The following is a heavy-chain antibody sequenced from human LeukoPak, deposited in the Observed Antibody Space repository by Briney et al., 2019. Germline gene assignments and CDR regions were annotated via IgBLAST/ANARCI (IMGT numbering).Heavy chain of an antibody. CDR3: ARDTRFGEEGQKNAFDI. CDR2: ISGHNGNT. Sequence: GASVKVSCKASGYTFTSYGISWVRQAPGQGLEWMGWISGHNGNTNYAQKFQGRVTITTDTSTSTAYMELRSLRSDDTAVYYCARDTRFGEEGQKNAFDIRGQGTMVTVSS. V-gene: IGHV1-18*01. D-gene: IGHD3-10*01. J-gene: IGHJ3*02. CDR1: GYTFTSYG.